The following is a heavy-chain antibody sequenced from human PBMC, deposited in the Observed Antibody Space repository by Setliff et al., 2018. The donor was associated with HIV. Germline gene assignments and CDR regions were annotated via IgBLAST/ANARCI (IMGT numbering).Heavy chain of an antibody. V-gene: IGHV4-61*02. CDR2: IYTSGTT. J-gene: IGHJ6*03. D-gene: IGHD5-18*01. CDR3: AKSVDTTMDDYYYVDI. CDR1: GDSISSGSYY. Sequence: SETLSLTCTVSGDSISSGSYYWSWIRQPAGKGLEWIGRIYTSGTTNYNPSLKSRVTISVDTSKNQFSLRLTSVTAADTAVYYCAKSVDTTMDDYYYVDIWGTGTTVTVSS.